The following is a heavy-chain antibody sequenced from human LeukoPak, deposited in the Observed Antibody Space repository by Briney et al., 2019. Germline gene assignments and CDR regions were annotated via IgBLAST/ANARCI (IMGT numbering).Heavy chain of an antibody. CDR2: IYYSGST. Sequence: PSETLSLTCTVSGGSISSGDYYWSWIRQPPGKGLEWIGYIYYSGSTNYNPSLKSRVTISVDTSKNQFSLKLSSVTAADTAVYYCARSPSCGSGWYGNCYFDYWGQGTLVTVSS. J-gene: IGHJ4*02. D-gene: IGHD6-19*01. V-gene: IGHV4-61*08. CDR3: ARSPSCGSGWYGNCYFDY. CDR1: GGSISSGDYY.